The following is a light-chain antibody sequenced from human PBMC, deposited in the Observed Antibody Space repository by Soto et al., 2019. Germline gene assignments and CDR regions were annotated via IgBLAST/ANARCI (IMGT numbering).Light chain of an antibody. Sequence: QSVLTQPASVSGTPGQSITISCTGSNSDVGLYDFVSWYQHHPGRAPKLIVSEVSHRPSGVSNRFSGSKSGNTASLTISGLKVEDEADYYCCSSGGSPTYVFGTGTKVTVL. CDR1: NSDVGLYDF. CDR2: EVS. V-gene: IGLV2-23*02. J-gene: IGLJ1*01. CDR3: CSSGGSPTYV.